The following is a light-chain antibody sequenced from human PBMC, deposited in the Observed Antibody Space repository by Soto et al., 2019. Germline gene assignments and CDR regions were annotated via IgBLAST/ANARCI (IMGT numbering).Light chain of an antibody. V-gene: IGLV2-14*03. Sequence: QSALTQPASVSGSPGQSITISCTGTSSDIGAYNFVSWYQQHPGKAPKLMLYDVNIRPSGVSNRFSGSKSGNTASLTISVLQDEDEADYYCTSWTTSTTMIFGGGTKLTVL. CDR3: TSWTTSTTMI. CDR1: SSDIGAYNF. J-gene: IGLJ2*01. CDR2: DVN.